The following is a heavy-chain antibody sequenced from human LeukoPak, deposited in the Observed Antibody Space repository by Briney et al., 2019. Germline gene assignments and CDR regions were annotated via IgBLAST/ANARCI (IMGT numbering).Heavy chain of an antibody. Sequence: SETLSLTCTVSGYSISSGNYWGWIRQPPGKGLEWIGSIYHSGSTYYNPSLKSRVTISVDTSKNQFSLKLSSVTAADTAVYYCARAREDTAMVFDYWGQGTLVTVSS. CDR2: IYHSGST. CDR3: ARAREDTAMVFDY. V-gene: IGHV4-38-2*02. D-gene: IGHD5-18*01. J-gene: IGHJ4*02. CDR1: GYSISSGNY.